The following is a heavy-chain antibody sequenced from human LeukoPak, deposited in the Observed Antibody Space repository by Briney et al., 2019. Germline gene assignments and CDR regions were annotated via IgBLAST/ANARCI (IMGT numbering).Heavy chain of an antibody. D-gene: IGHD6-13*01. V-gene: IGHV4-61*01. CDR3: ARDRDSSSWDAFDI. CDR1: GGSISSSSYY. CDR2: IYYSGST. J-gene: IGHJ3*02. Sequence: SETLSLTCTVSGGSISSSSYYWGWIRQPPGKGLEWIGYIYYSGSTNYNPSLKSRVTISVDTSKNQFSLKLSSVTAADTAVYYCARDRDSSSWDAFDIWGQGTMVTVSS.